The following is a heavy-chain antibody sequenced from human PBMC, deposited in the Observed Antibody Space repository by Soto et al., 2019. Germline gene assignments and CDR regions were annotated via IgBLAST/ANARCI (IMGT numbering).Heavy chain of an antibody. CDR2: INHSGST. CDR1: GGSFSGYY. V-gene: IGHV4-34*01. CDR3: ARRHYYDSSGYYYSLPFEY. D-gene: IGHD3-22*01. J-gene: IGHJ4*02. Sequence: SETLSLTCAVYGGSFSGYYWSWIRQPPGKGLEWIGEINHSGSTNYNPSLKSRVTISVDTSKNQFSLKLSSVTAADTAVYYCARRHYYDSSGYYYSLPFEYWGQETLVTLSS.